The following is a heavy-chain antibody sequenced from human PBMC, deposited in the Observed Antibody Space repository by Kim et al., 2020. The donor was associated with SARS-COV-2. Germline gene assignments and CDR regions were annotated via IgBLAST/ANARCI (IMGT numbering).Heavy chain of an antibody. J-gene: IGHJ3*02. CDR1: GFTFSAYD. CDR3: GRIGLGGAFEM. V-gene: IGHV3-48*01. CDR2: ITKSSTTL. D-gene: IGHD3-16*01. Sequence: GGSLRLSCATSGFTFSAYDMNWVRQAPGKGLEWLSFITKSSTTLYYPASVEGRLTISRDNAKNSLFLQFKGLRAKNTDLFSVGRIGLGGAFEMWVQG.